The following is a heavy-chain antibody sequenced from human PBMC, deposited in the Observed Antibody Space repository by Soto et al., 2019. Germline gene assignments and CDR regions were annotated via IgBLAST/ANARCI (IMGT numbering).Heavy chain of an antibody. CDR3: ATSPRFAFDI. CDR1: GGSVNSVNYY. J-gene: IGHJ3*02. CDR2: IYSSGST. Sequence: QVQLQESGPGLVKPSETLSLSCSVSGGSVNSVNYYWSWIRQPPGKGLEWIGYIYSSGSTNYNPSLKSRVTISVDTSKNQRSLRLNSVTTADTAVYYCATSPRFAFDIWGQGTMVTVSS. V-gene: IGHV4-61*01.